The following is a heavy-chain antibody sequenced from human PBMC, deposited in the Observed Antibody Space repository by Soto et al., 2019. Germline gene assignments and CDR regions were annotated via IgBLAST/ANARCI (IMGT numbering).Heavy chain of an antibody. Sequence: RGESLKISCEGSGYNFATYWIGWVRQMPGKGLEWMAIIYPSDSDTRYSPSFQGQVTISADKSISTTYLQWSSLKASDTAMYYCARERATGDSYFEFWGQGTMVTLYS. CDR1: GYNFATYW. J-gene: IGHJ4*02. CDR2: IYPSDSDT. CDR3: ARERATGDSYFEF. V-gene: IGHV5-51*01. D-gene: IGHD4-17*01.